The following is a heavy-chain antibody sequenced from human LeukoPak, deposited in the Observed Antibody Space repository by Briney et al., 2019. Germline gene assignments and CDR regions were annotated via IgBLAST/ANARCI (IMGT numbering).Heavy chain of an antibody. Sequence: ASVKVSCKASGYTFTGYYMHWVRQAPGQGLEWMGWINPNSGGTNYAQKFQGRATMTRDTSISTAYMELSRLRSDDTAVYYCARDKIGVGYYDFWSGYYFDYWGQGTLVTVSS. CDR3: ARDKIGVGYYDFWSGYYFDY. J-gene: IGHJ4*02. CDR1: GYTFTGYY. D-gene: IGHD3-3*01. V-gene: IGHV1-2*02. CDR2: INPNSGGT.